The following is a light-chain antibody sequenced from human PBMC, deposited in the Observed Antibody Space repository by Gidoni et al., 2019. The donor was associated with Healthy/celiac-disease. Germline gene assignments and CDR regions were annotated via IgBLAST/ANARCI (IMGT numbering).Light chain of an antibody. V-gene: IGLV3-1*01. J-gene: IGLJ1*01. CDR2: QDS. CDR3: QAWDSSTDV. Sequence: SYELTQPPSVSVSPGQTASITCSGDKLGDKYACWYQQKPGQSPVLVIYQDSKRPSGIPERFSGSNSGNTATLTISGTQAMDEADHYCQAWDSSTDVFGTGTKVTVL. CDR1: KLGDKY.